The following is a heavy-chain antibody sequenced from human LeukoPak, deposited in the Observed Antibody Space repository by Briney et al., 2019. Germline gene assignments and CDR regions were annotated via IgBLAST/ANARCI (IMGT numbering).Heavy chain of an antibody. D-gene: IGHD3-3*01. Sequence: PGGSLRLSCAASGFTVSSNYMSWVRQAPGKGLEWVSVIYSGGSTYYADSVKGRFTISRDNSKNTLYLQMNSLRAEDTAVYYCARDPTIFGVVSHFDYWGQGTLVTVSS. V-gene: IGHV3-66*01. CDR3: ARDPTIFGVVSHFDY. J-gene: IGHJ4*02. CDR1: GFTVSSNY. CDR2: IYSGGST.